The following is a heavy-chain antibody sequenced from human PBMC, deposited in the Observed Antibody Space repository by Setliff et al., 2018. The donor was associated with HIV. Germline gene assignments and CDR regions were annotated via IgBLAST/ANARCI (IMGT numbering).Heavy chain of an antibody. CDR3: ARQQGDSRGFYPDFDY. CDR1: GVSVSGTAYY. J-gene: IGHJ4*02. V-gene: IGHV4-39*01. Sequence: SETLSLTCTVSGVSVSGTAYYWAWIRQPPGRGLEWIGNIYYTGNTNYNSSLKSRISMSMVASKKQISLKLSAVSAADTAVYYCARQQGDSRGFYPDFDYWGQLRLVTVSS. CDR2: IYYTGNT. D-gene: IGHD3-3*01.